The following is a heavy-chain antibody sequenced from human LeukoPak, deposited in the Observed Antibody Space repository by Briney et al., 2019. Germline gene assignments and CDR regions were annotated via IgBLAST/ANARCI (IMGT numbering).Heavy chain of an antibody. V-gene: IGHV3-7*01. D-gene: IGHD3-9*01. CDR2: IKKDGSEK. CDR1: GFTFSNYW. CDR3: ASDPLTLYDYYMDV. J-gene: IGHJ6*03. Sequence: GGSLTLSCAASGFTFSNYWMSWVRQAPGKGLEWVAKIKKDGSEKYYGDSAEGRFIISRDNAENSLYLQMNSLRAEDTAIYYCASDPLTLYDYYMDVWGKGTTVTVS.